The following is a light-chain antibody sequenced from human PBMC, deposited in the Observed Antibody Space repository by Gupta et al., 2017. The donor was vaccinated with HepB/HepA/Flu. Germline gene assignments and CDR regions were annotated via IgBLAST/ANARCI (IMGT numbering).Light chain of an antibody. CDR3: QQRYNLLT. CDR2: DTS. CDR1: QSVSSY. J-gene: IGKJ4*01. V-gene: IGKV3-11*01. Sequence: EIVLTQSPATLSLSPGQRATLSCRASQSVSSYLDWYQQKPGQAPRLIIYDTSLRAIGIPGRFSGSGSGTDFTLTSSRREHEDFAVYYWQQRYNLLTFGGGTTVDIK.